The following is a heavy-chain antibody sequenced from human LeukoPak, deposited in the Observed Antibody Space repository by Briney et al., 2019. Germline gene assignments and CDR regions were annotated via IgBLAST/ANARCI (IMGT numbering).Heavy chain of an antibody. D-gene: IGHD3-9*01. Sequence: GGSLRLSCAASGFTFSSYAMHWVRQAPGKGLEWVAVISYDGSNKYYADSVKGRFTISRDNSKNTLYLQMNRLRAEDTAVYYCARGGYYHNWGQGTLVTVSS. J-gene: IGHJ4*02. CDR1: GFTFSSYA. CDR2: ISYDGSNK. V-gene: IGHV3-30-3*01. CDR3: ARGGYYHN.